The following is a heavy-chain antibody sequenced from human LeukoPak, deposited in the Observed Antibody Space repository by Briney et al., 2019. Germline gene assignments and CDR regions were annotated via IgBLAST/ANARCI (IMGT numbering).Heavy chain of an antibody. J-gene: IGHJ5*02. V-gene: IGHV1-8*01. CDR3: ARGRCSSTSCYGNWFDP. CDR1: GYTFTSYD. D-gene: IGHD2-2*01. CDR2: MNPNSGNT. Sequence: GASVKVSCKASGYTFTSYDINWVRQAPGQGLEWMGWMNPNSGNTGYAQKFQGRVTMTRNTSISTAYMELSSLRSEDTAVYYCARGRCSSTSCYGNWFDPWGQGTLVTVSS.